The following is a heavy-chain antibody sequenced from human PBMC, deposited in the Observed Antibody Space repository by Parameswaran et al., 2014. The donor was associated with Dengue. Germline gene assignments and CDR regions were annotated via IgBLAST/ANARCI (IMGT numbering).Heavy chain of an antibody. J-gene: IGHJ5*02. Sequence: WIRQPPGKGLEWVAVISYDGSNKYYADSVKGRFTISRDNSKNTLYLQMNSLRAEDTAVYYCARGYSYGYQNWFDPWGQGTLVTVSS. D-gene: IGHD5-18*01. CDR3: ARGYSYGYQNWFDP. CDR2: ISYDGSNK. V-gene: IGHV3-30-3*01.